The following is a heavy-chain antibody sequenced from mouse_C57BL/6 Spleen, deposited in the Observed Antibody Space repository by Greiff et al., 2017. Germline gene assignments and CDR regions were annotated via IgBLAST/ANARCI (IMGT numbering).Heavy chain of an antibody. CDR3: ARGQTGSSFDY. CDR1: GYTFTSYW. V-gene: IGHV1-69*01. CDR2: IDPSDSYT. J-gene: IGHJ2*01. Sequence: VQLQQPGAELVMPGASVKLSCKASGYTFTSYWMHWVKQRPGQGLEWIGEIDPSDSYTNYNKKFKGKSTLTVDKTSSTAYMQLSSLTSEDSAVYYCARGQTGSSFDYWGQGTTLTVSS. D-gene: IGHD4-1*01.